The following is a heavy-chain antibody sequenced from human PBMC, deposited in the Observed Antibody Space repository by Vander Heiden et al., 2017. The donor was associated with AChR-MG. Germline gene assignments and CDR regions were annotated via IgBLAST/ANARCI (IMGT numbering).Heavy chain of an antibody. CDR2: IIPIFGTA. D-gene: IGHD4-4*01. J-gene: IGHJ6*02. V-gene: IGHV1-69*06. CDR1: GRTFSSYA. Sequence: QVQLVQSGAEVKKPGSSVKVSCKVSGRTFSSYAISWVRQASGQGLEWMGGIIPIFGTANYAQKFQGRVTITADKSTSTAYMGLSSLRSEDTAVYYCAGPFLQWPPPTHGMDVWGQGTTVTVSS. CDR3: AGPFLQWPPPTHGMDV.